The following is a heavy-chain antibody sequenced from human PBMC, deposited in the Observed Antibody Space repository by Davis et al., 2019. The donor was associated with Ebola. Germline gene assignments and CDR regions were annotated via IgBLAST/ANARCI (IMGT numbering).Heavy chain of an antibody. V-gene: IGHV3-23*01. CDR1: GFTFSSYA. CDR3: AKLNTVTTWPVVGY. J-gene: IGHJ4*02. D-gene: IGHD4-11*01. CDR2: ISGSGGST. Sequence: GESLKISCAASGFTFSSYAMSWVRQAPGKGLEWVSAISGSGGSTYYADSVKGRFTISRDNAKNTLYLKVNSLRAEDTAVYYCAKLNTVTTWPVVGYWGQGTLVTVSS.